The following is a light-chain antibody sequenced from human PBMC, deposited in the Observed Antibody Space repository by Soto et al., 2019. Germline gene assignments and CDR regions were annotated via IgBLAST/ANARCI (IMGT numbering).Light chain of an antibody. J-gene: IGKJ1*01. Sequence: EKVMTQSPATLSVSPGERATLSCRASQSVSSNLAWYQQKPGQAPRLLIYDASTRAIGIPARFSGSGSGTDFTLTISSLQSEDLAVYYCQQYYDWPETFGQGTKVEIK. CDR1: QSVSSN. V-gene: IGKV3-15*01. CDR3: QQYYDWPET. CDR2: DAS.